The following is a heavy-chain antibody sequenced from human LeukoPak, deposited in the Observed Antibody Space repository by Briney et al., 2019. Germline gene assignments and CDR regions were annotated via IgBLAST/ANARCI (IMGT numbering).Heavy chain of an antibody. CDR3: GRRGAVAGENDS. Sequence: SESLCLTCTASGFSISSYYWSWIRQPPGKGLEWIGDIYYSGSTNYNASLKSRVTISVDTTTNQFSFMLSTGLAADTAAYYCGRRGAVAGENDSWGQGTLVIVSS. J-gene: IGHJ4*02. D-gene: IGHD6-19*01. V-gene: IGHV4-59*08. CDR1: GFSISSYY. CDR2: IYYSGST.